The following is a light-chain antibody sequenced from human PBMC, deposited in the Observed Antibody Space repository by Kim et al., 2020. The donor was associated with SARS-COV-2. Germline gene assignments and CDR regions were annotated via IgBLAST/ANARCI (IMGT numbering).Light chain of an antibody. CDR3: LQRSNWPWT. Sequence: LSPGERATLSCRASQSVTTYFTWYQQKPGQAPRLLIYDASKRATGIPARFSGSGSGTDFTLTITSLEPEDSAVYYCLQRSNWPWTFGQGTKVDIK. CDR1: QSVTTY. J-gene: IGKJ1*01. V-gene: IGKV3-11*01. CDR2: DAS.